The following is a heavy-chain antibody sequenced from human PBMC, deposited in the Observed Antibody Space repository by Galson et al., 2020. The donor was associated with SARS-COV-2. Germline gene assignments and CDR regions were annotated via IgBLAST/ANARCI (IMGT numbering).Heavy chain of an antibody. CDR2: ISSSSSTI. CDR1: GFTFSSYS. V-gene: IGHV3-48*01. J-gene: IGHJ4*02. CDR3: ARDHGWIPFDY. D-gene: IGHD6-19*01. Sequence: GGSLRFSCAASGFTFSSYSMNWVRQAPGKGLEWVSYISSSSSTIYYADSVKGRFTISRDNAKNSLYLQMNSMRAEDTAVYYCARDHGWIPFDYWGQGTLVTVSS.